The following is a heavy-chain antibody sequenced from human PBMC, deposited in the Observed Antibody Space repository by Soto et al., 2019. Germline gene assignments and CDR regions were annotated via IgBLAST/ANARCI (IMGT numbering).Heavy chain of an antibody. Sequence: ASVKVSCKASGYTFTGYYMHWVRQAPGQGLEWMGWINPNSGGTNYAQKFQGWVTMTRDTSISTAYMELSRLRSDDTAVYYCARDRGPYYDILTGYFGYTLDVWGQGTTVTVSS. V-gene: IGHV1-2*04. J-gene: IGHJ6*02. D-gene: IGHD3-9*01. CDR1: GYTFTGYY. CDR3: ARDRGPYYDILTGYFGYTLDV. CDR2: INPNSGGT.